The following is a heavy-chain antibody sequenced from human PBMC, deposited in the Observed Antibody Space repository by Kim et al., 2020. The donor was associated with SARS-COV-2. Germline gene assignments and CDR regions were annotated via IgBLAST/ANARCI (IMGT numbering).Heavy chain of an antibody. V-gene: IGHV1-18*01. Sequence: TDYAQTLQGRVTMTTDTSTSTAYMELRSLRSDDTAVYYCARGGSYNAFDIWGQGTMVTVSS. J-gene: IGHJ3*02. CDR3: ARGGSYNAFDI. CDR2: T. D-gene: IGHD1-26*01.